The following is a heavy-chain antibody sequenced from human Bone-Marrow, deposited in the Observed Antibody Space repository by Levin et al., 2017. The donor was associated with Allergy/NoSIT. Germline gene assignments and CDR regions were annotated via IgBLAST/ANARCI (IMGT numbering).Heavy chain of an antibody. V-gene: IGHV4-38-2*02. CDR2: IYYRGST. CDR3: ARNSLINFFDTSGRLGWFDS. J-gene: IGHJ5*01. CDR1: GYSVGTGYY. Sequence: SQTLSLTCNVSGYSVGTGYYWAWIRQPPGKGLEWIASIYYRGSTYRNPSLRSRVTILMDTSKNQISLRLSAVTAADTAFYYCARNSLINFFDTSGRLGWFDSWGQGTLVTVSS. D-gene: IGHD3-22*01.